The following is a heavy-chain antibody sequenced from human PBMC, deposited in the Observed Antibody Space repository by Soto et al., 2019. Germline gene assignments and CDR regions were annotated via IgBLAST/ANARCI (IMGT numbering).Heavy chain of an antibody. CDR3: ARVLRYFDWLSTSDY. Sequence: ASVKVSCKASGYTFTSYGISWVRQAPGQGLEWMGWISAYNGNTNYAQKLQGRVTMTTDTSTSTAYMELRNLRSDDTAVYYCARVLRYFDWLSTSDYWGQGTLVTVSS. V-gene: IGHV1-18*01. CDR2: ISAYNGNT. CDR1: GYTFTSYG. D-gene: IGHD3-9*01. J-gene: IGHJ4*02.